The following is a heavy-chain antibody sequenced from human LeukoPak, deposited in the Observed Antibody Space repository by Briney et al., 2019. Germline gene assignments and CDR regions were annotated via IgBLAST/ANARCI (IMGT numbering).Heavy chain of an antibody. CDR2: ISGSGGRI. CDR3: FGGSPQPNWFDP. D-gene: IGHD2-15*01. CDR1: GFTFSNYA. Sequence: PGGSLRLSCAASGFTFSNYAMSWVRQTPGTGLEWVSGISGSGGRIYYADSVKGRFTISRDNSKNTLYLQMNSLRAEDAAIYYCFGGSPQPNWFDPWGQGTLATVSS. J-gene: IGHJ5*02. V-gene: IGHV3-23*01.